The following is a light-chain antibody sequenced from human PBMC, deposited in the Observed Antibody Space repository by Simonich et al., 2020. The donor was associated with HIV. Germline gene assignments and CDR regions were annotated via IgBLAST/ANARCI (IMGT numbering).Light chain of an antibody. CDR1: QSVSSN. Sequence: EIVMTQSPATLSVSPGERATLSCRASQSVSSNLAWYQQKPGQAPRLLIHGASTRATGIPARFSGSGSGTEFTLTISSMQSEDFAVYYCQLRSNCPPTFGQGTKVEIK. CDR2: GAS. J-gene: IGKJ1*01. V-gene: IGKV3-15*01. CDR3: QLRSNCPPT.